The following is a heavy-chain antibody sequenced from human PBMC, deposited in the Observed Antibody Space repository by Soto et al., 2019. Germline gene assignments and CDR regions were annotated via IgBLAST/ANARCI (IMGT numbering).Heavy chain of an antibody. Sequence: SETLSLTCTVSGGSISSSYRRWIRRPPGKGMEWLAYIYDDGSANYNHSLKSRATISLDMSKNQFSLKLTSVTAADTAGCYCARDKYCSGGSCLKNWFDPWGQGILVTVSS. CDR1: GGSISSSY. J-gene: IGHJ5*02. CDR2: IYDDGSA. D-gene: IGHD2-15*01. V-gene: IGHV4-59*01. CDR3: ARDKYCSGGSCLKNWFDP.